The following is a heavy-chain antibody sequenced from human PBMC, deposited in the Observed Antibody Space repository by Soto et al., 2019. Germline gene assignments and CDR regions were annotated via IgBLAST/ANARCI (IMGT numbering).Heavy chain of an antibody. CDR2: IKQDGSEK. D-gene: IGHD6-19*01. Sequence: EVQLVESGGGLVQPGGSLRLSCAASGFTFSSYWMSWVRQAPGKGLEWVANIKQDGSEKYYVDSVKGRFTISRDNAKNSLYLQMNGLRAEDTAVYYCASPVAGYWYFDLWGRGTLVTVSS. CDR3: ASPVAGYWYFDL. CDR1: GFTFSSYW. J-gene: IGHJ2*01. V-gene: IGHV3-7*01.